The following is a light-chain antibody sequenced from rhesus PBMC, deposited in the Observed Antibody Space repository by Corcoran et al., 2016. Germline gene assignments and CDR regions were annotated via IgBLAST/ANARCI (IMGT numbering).Light chain of an antibody. CDR2: KAS. CDR3: QQYTSAPYS. J-gene: IGKJ2*01. Sequence: DIQMTQSPSSLSASVGDRVIITCRASQDISSWLAWYQQKQGKAPNLLTYKASSLQSGVPSRFSCSGSGTDFTLTISRLQPEDFATYFGQQYTSAPYSFGQGTKVEIE. CDR1: QDISSW. V-gene: IGKV1-21*01.